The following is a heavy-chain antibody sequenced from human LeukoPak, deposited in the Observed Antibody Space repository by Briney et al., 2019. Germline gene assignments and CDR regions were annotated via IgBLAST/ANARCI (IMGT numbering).Heavy chain of an antibody. CDR2: ISAYNGNT. V-gene: IGHV1-18*01. Sequence: ASVKVSCKASGYTFTSYGISWVRQAPGQGLKWMGWISAYNGNTNYAQKLQGRVTMTTDTSTSTAYMELRSLRSDDTAVYYCARDLRGQQLAAYWGQGTLVTVSS. J-gene: IGHJ4*02. CDR1: GYTFTSYG. CDR3: ARDLRGQQLAAY. D-gene: IGHD6-13*01.